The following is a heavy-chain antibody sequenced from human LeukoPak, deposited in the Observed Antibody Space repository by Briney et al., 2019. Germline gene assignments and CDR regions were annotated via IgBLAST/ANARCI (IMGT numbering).Heavy chain of an antibody. CDR2: ISSTGSTI. V-gene: IGHV3-48*03. D-gene: IGHD6-6*01. Sequence: GGSLRLSCAASGFTFSIYEMNWVRQAPGKGLEWISYISSTGSTIYYADSVKGRFTISRDNAKNSLDLQMNSLRAEDTAVYYCASLFLCYGCSSSSDSFNIWGQGTMVTVSS. J-gene: IGHJ3*02. CDR1: GFTFSIYE. CDR3: ASLFLCYGCSSSSDSFNI.